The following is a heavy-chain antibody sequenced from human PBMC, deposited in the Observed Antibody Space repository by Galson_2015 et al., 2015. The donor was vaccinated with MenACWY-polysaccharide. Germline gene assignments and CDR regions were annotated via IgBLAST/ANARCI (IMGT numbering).Heavy chain of an antibody. CDR2: IHSTGST. J-gene: IGHJ4*02. V-gene: IGHV4-59*01. CDR1: GDSISGNY. D-gene: IGHD3-16*01. Sequence: ETLSLTCTVSGDSISGNYWSWVRQPPGKGLEWIAYIHSTGSTNYSPSLKSRVTISVDTSKNQFYLNLNSLTAADTAVYYCAKFSAYSGTYAHYLDYWGQGTLVTVSS. CDR3: AKFSAYSGTYAHYLDY.